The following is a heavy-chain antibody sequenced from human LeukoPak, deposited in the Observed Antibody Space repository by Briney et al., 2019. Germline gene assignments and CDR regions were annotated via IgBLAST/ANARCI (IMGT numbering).Heavy chain of an antibody. D-gene: IGHD6-19*01. CDR2: IFTSGSA. Sequence: SETLSLTCSVSSDSISTYDWSWIRQPAGKGLEWLGQIFTSGSATYNSSLKSPLTMSVDKSKKQVSLKLISVTAADTAIYYCARHSPSGWYFFDFWPRGPLATVSS. CDR1: SDSISTYD. J-gene: IGHJ4*02. V-gene: IGHV4-4*07. CDR3: ARHSPSGWYFFDF.